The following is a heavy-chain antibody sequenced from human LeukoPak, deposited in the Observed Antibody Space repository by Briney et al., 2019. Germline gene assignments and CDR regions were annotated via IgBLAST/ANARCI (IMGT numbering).Heavy chain of an antibody. V-gene: IGHV4-59*13. Sequence: SETLSLTCTVSGGSISSYYWTWIRQPPGQGLEWIGDIYITGSTNYNPYLKRRVTMSVDTSKNQFSLRLSSVTAADTAFYYCARARIGETSYDASDVWGLGTMVTISS. CDR3: ARARIGETSYDASDV. D-gene: IGHD1-26*01. CDR2: IYITGST. J-gene: IGHJ3*01. CDR1: GGSISSYY.